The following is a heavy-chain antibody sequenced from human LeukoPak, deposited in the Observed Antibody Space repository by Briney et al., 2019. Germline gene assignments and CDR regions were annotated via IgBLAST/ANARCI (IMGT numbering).Heavy chain of an antibody. CDR1: GITFGNYA. CDR3: KKFGRTSDLYS. J-gene: IGHJ4*02. CDR2: ISGGGGAT. D-gene: IGHD3-16*01. Sequence: GGSLRLSCAASGITFGNYAMSWVRQTPGKRLEWVSAISGGGGATYYADSVKGRFTISRDNFQNTLFLQMNSLRAEDTAVYYFKKFGRTSDLYSWGKGPLVAV. V-gene: IGHV3-23*01.